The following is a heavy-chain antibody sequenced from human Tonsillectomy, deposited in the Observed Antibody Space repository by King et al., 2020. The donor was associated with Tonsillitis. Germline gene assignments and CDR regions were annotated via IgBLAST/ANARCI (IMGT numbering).Heavy chain of an antibody. CDR3: ARDGGGREIDY. D-gene: IGHD3-16*01. Sequence: VQLVESGGGLVQPGGSLRLSCAASGFTFSSYDMHWVRQATGKGLEWVSAIGTAGDTYYPGSVKGRFTISRENAKNSLYLQMNSLRAGDTAVYYCARDGGGREIDYWGQGTLVTVSS. CDR2: IGTAGDT. J-gene: IGHJ4*02. CDR1: GFTFSSYD. V-gene: IGHV3-13*01.